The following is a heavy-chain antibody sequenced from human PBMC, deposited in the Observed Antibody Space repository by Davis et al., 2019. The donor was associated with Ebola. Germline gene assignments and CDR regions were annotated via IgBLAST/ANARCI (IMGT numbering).Heavy chain of an antibody. CDR2: ISGSGGST. CDR1: GFTFSTYS. V-gene: IGHV3-23*01. CDR3: AKRSDYRSFDY. J-gene: IGHJ4*02. D-gene: IGHD4-11*01. Sequence: GGSLRLSCAASGFTFSTYSMSRVRQAPGKGLEWVSAISGSGGSTYYADSVKGRFTISRDNSKNTLYLQRNSLRGEDTAVYYCAKRSDYRSFDYWGQGTLVTVSS.